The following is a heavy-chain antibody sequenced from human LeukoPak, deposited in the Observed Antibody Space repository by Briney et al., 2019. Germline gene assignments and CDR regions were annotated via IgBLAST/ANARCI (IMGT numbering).Heavy chain of an antibody. CDR3: ARGNRTRLDY. CDR1: GFTFGSYG. V-gene: IGHV3-21*01. D-gene: IGHD1-14*01. CDR2: ISSSSSYI. Sequence: GGSLRLSCAASGFTFGSYGMNWVRQAPGKGLEWVSSISSSSSYIYYADSVKGRFTISRDNAKNSLYLQMNSLRAEDTAVYYCARGNRTRLDYWGQGTLVTVSS. J-gene: IGHJ4*02.